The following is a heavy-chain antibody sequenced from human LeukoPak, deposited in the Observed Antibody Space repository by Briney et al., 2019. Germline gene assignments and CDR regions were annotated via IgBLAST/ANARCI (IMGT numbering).Heavy chain of an antibody. V-gene: IGHV3-7*01. CDR3: ARFGDPSTTLDY. CDR1: GFTFSRHW. Sequence: GGSLRLSCAASGFTFSRHWMSWVRQAPGKVLEWVAHIRQDGNWRHHEDSVEGRFTISRDNAKNSLYLQMNSLRVEDTAVYYCARFGDPSTTLDYWGQGTRVTVSS. J-gene: IGHJ4*02. D-gene: IGHD3-16*01. CDR2: IRQDGNWR.